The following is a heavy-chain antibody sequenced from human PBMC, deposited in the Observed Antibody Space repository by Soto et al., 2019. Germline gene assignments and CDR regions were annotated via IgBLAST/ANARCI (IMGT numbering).Heavy chain of an antibody. CDR3: ARRYSSSWYVYYYGMDV. V-gene: IGHV3-11*04. Sequence: GGSLRLSCAASGFTFSDYYMSWIRQAPGKGLEWVSYISSSGTTIYYADSVKGRFTISRDNAKNSLYPQMNSLRAEDTAVYYCARRYSSSWYVYYYGMDVWGQGTTVTVSS. D-gene: IGHD6-13*01. CDR2: ISSSGTTI. J-gene: IGHJ6*02. CDR1: GFTFSDYY.